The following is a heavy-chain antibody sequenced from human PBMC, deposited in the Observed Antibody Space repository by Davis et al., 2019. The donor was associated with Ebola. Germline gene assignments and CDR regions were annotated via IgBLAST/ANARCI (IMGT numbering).Heavy chain of an antibody. J-gene: IGHJ4*02. V-gene: IGHV5-51*01. CDR3: ARQGTTSWDS. CDR2: IYPDDSDA. D-gene: IGHD2-2*01. Sequence: GESLKIPCKTSGYSYITYWIAWVRQMPGKGLEWMGIIYPDDSDARYSPSFQGQVTFSVDKSIRTAYLHWNSLKASDTATYYCARQGTTSWDSWGQGTLVTVSS. CDR1: GYSYITYW.